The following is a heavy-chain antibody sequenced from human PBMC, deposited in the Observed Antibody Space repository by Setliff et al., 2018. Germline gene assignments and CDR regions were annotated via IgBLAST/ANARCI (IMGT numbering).Heavy chain of an antibody. J-gene: IGHJ3*02. CDR1: GYTLTNYY. D-gene: IGHD3-3*01. CDR3: ARDRYYNSWSGTSITAPHDAFDI. V-gene: IGHV1-46*03. Sequence: ASVKVSCKASGYTLTNYYMHWVRQAPGQGLEWMGIINPSGGLTRYAQKFQGRVTMTWDTSTSTVYMEVSSLRSEDTAVYYCARDRYYNSWSGTSITAPHDAFDIWGQGTMVTVSS. CDR2: INPSGGLT.